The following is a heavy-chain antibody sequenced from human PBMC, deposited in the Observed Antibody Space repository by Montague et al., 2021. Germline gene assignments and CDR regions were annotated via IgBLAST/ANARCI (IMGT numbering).Heavy chain of an antibody. CDR3: ARALAARWWFDP. D-gene: IGHD6-6*01. CDR2: IYYSGST. Sequence: SETLSLTCTISGGSIRSHYWNWIRQPPGKGLEWIGYIYYSGSTNYNPSLKSRVNISLDTSNYQFSLNLRSVTAADTAVYYCARALAARWWFDPWGQGTLVTVSS. CDR1: GGSIRSHY. J-gene: IGHJ5*02. V-gene: IGHV4-59*11.